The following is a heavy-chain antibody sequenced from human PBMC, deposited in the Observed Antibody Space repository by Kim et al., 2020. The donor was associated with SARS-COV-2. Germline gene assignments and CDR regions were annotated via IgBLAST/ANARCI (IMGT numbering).Heavy chain of an antibody. CDR2: INHSGST. Sequence: SETLSLTCAVYGGSFSGYYWSWIRQPPGKGLEWIGEINHSGSTNYNPSLKSRVTISVDTSKNQFSLKLSSVTAADTAVYYCARGRGTMIGVVITFRQNW. CDR1: GGSFSGYY. V-gene: IGHV4-34*01. CDR3: ARGRGTMIGVVITFRQNW. J-gene: IGHJ5*01. D-gene: IGHD3-22*01.